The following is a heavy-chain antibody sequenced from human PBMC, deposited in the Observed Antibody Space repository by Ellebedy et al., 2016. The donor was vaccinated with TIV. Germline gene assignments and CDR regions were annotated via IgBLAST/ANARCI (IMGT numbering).Heavy chain of an antibody. Sequence: AASVKVSCKASGGTFSSYAISWVRQAPGQGLEWMGRIIPMLGIVNYAQKFQGRVTITADKSTSTAYMDLSSLRSEDTAVYYCARGSAEGRAFDYWGQGTLVTVSS. CDR2: IIPMLGIV. V-gene: IGHV1-69*04. D-gene: IGHD3-10*01. J-gene: IGHJ4*02. CDR3: ARGSAEGRAFDY. CDR1: GGTFSSYA.